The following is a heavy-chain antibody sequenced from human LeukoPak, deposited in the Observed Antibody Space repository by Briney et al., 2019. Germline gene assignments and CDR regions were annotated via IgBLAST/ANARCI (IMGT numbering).Heavy chain of an antibody. V-gene: IGHV5-51*01. CDR3: ARHLGYCSSTSCYYYYYMDV. J-gene: IGHJ6*03. D-gene: IGHD2-2*01. Sequence: GESLKISCKGSGYSFTSYWIGWVRQLPGKGLEWMGIIYPGDSDTRYSPSFQGQVTISADKSISTAYLQWSSLKASDTAMYYCARHLGYCSSTSCYYYYYMDVWGKGTTVTVSS. CDR1: GYSFTSYW. CDR2: IYPGDSDT.